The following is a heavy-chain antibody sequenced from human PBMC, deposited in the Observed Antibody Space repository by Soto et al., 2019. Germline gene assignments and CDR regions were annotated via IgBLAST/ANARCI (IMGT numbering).Heavy chain of an antibody. Sequence: PGGSLILSCAASGFTFSTYSMHWVRPAPGKGLEWVALISYDGNSKNYADSVKGRFTISRDNSKNTLYLQMNSLRAEDTAVYYYPKGGIYYDSSGAFSVFVFWGQGT. V-gene: IGHV3-30*18. CDR1: GFTFSTYS. D-gene: IGHD3-22*01. CDR3: PKGGIYYDSSGAFSVFVF. J-gene: IGHJ3*01. CDR2: ISYDGNSK.